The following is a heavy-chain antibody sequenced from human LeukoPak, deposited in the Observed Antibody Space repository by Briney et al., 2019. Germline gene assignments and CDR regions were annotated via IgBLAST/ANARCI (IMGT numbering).Heavy chain of an antibody. CDR1: GFTFSSYA. J-gene: IGHJ6*02. CDR2: IWYDGSNK. V-gene: IGHV3-33*01. D-gene: IGHD2-2*01. Sequence: GGSLRLSCAASGFTFSSYAFHWVRRAPGKGLEWVSLIWYDGSNKYYADSVKGRFAISRDNSDNLLYLQMNSLRAEDTAVYYCARDRSTSYYHQYDMDVWGQGTTVTVSS. CDR3: ARDRSTSYYHQYDMDV.